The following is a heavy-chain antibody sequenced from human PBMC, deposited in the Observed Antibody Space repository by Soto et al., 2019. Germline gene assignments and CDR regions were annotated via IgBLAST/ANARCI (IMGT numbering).Heavy chain of an antibody. CDR3: ARLIANSLLDY. V-gene: IGHV6-1*01. Sequence: QTRSLTCAISGDSVSSYSVAWNCIRQSPSGGLEWLGRTYYRSKWYSEYAISVQSRITVNADTSKNQVSLQLDSVTPDDTAAYYCARLIANSLLDYWGQGTLVTVSS. J-gene: IGHJ4*02. D-gene: IGHD5-18*01. CDR2: TYYRSKWYS. CDR1: GDSVSSYSVA.